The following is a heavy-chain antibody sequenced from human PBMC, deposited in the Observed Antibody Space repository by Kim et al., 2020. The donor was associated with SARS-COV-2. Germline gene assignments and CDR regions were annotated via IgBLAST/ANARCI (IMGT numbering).Heavy chain of an antibody. Sequence: GGSLRLSCAASGFSFSSYWMSWVRQAPGEGLEWVANIKQDGSEKYYVDSVKGRFTISRDNAKNSLYMQMNSLRAEETAVYYCARVKTFGKKGVGSNFDYWGQGTLRTVSS. J-gene: IGHJ4*02. V-gene: IGHV3-7*01. CDR2: IKQDGSEK. CDR1: GFSFSSYW. CDR3: ARVKTFGKKGVGSNFDY. D-gene: IGHD3-16*01.